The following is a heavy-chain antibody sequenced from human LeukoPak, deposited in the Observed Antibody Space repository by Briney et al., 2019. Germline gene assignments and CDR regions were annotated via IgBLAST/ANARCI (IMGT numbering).Heavy chain of an antibody. J-gene: IGHJ4*02. V-gene: IGHV4-30-2*01. CDR1: GGSISSGGYS. CDR3: AREYYGDYRY. CDR2: IYHSGST. Sequence: PSETLSLTCAVSGGSISSGGYSWSWIRQPPGKGLEWIGYIYHSGSTYYNPSLKSRVTISVDRSKNQFSLKLSSVTAADTAVYYCAREYYGDYRYWGQGTLVTVSS. D-gene: IGHD4-17*01.